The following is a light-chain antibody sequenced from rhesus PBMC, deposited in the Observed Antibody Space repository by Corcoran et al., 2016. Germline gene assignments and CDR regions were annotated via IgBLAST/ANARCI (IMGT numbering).Light chain of an antibody. V-gene: IGKV3-53*01. CDR2: GAS. CDR3: QKYSSSPT. CDR1: QSVSSY. Sequence: QVILTQSPATLSLSPGERATLSCRASQSVSSYLAWYQQRPGQAPRLLNYGASSRSTGIPDRFSGSGSGTEFTLTISSLEPEDFAVYYCQKYSSSPTFGGGTKVEIK. J-gene: IGKJ4*01.